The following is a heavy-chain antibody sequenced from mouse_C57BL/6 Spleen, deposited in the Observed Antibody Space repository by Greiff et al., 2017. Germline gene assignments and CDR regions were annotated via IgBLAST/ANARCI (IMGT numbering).Heavy chain of an antibody. Sequence: VKLMESGAELMKPGASVKLSCKATGYTFTGYWIEWVKQRPGHGLEWIGEILPGSGSTNYNEKFKGKATFTADKSSNTAYMQLSSLTTEDSAIYYCARRGDYYGSSSYYYAMDYWGQGTSVTVSS. CDR2: ILPGSGST. CDR1: GYTFTGYW. D-gene: IGHD1-1*01. J-gene: IGHJ4*01. V-gene: IGHV1-9*01. CDR3: ARRGDYYGSSSYYYAMDY.